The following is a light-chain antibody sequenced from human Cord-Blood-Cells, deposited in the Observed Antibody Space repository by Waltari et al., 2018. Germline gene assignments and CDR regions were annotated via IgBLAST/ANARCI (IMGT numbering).Light chain of an antibody. CDR3: QVWDSSSDHPV. Sequence: SYVLTQPPSVSVAPGQTARITCGGNNIGSKSVHWYQQKPGQAPVLVGYDDSDRPSGIPEGFSGSNSGNTATLTISRGEAGDEADYYCQVWDSSSDHPVFGTGTKVTVL. V-gene: IGLV3-21*02. CDR2: DDS. J-gene: IGLJ1*01. CDR1: NIGSKS.